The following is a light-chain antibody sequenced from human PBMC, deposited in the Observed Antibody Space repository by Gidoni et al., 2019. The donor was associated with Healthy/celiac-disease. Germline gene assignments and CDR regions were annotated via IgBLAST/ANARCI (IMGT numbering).Light chain of an antibody. Sequence: QSALTQPASVSGSPGQSITLSCTGTSSDVGGYHYVSWYQQNPGKAPKLMIYDVSNRPSGVSNRFSGSKSGNTASLTISGLQAEDEADYYCSSYTSSSTPVVFGGGTKLTVL. J-gene: IGLJ2*01. CDR1: SSDVGGYHY. CDR3: SSYTSSSTPVV. CDR2: DVS. V-gene: IGLV2-14*01.